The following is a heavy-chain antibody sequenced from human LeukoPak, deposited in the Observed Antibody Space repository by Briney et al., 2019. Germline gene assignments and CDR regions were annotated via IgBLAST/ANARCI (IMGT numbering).Heavy chain of an antibody. D-gene: IGHD3-10*01. Sequence: SETLSLTCTVSGYSISNAYYWGWIRQPPGKGLEWIGSLYHSGSTYYNPSLKSRVTTSVDTSKNRFSLKPTSVTAADTAVYYCARVEEGYGSGRRGNFYYYYMDVWGKGTTVTISS. J-gene: IGHJ6*03. V-gene: IGHV4-38-2*02. CDR1: GYSISNAYY. CDR3: ARVEEGYGSGRRGNFYYYYMDV. CDR2: LYHSGST.